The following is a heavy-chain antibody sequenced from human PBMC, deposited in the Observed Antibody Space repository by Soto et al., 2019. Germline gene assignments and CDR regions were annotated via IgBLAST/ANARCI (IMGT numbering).Heavy chain of an antibody. Sequence: SQTLSLTCAISWDSVSSNSAACNWIRQSPSRGLEWLGRTYYRSKWYNDYAVSVKSRITINPDTSKNQFSLQLNSVTPEDTAVYYCARAPLLRFYYYYYMDVWGKGTTVTVSS. CDR3: ARAPLLRFYYYYYMDV. D-gene: IGHD3-22*01. J-gene: IGHJ6*03. CDR1: WDSVSSNSAA. CDR2: TYYRSKWYN. V-gene: IGHV6-1*01.